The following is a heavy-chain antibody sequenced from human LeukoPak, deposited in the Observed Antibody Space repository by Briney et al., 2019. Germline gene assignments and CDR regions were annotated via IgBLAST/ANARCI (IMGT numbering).Heavy chain of an antibody. CDR3: ARKDYYYYIMDV. V-gene: IGHV4-4*02. Sequence: PSETLSLTCAVSGGSISSIKWWSWVRQPPGKGLEWIGEIFHSGSTNYNPSLKSRVTISVDKSKNQFSLKLSSVTAADTAVHYCARKDYYYYIMDVWGQGTTVTVSS. CDR1: GGSISSIKW. J-gene: IGHJ6*02. CDR2: IFHSGST.